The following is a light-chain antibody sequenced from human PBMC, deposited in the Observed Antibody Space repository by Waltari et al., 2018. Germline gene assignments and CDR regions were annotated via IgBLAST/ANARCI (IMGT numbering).Light chain of an antibody. Sequence: EMVVTQSPATLSLSPGERATLSCRTSQTIGTSLAWYQQRPAPAPRLLIYRASTRATGIPDRFSGSGSESEFTLTISSLQSEDVALYYCQQYNNWSPGTFGQGTKVEI. J-gene: IGKJ1*01. CDR3: QQYNNWSPGT. CDR2: RAS. V-gene: IGKV3-15*01. CDR1: QTIGTS.